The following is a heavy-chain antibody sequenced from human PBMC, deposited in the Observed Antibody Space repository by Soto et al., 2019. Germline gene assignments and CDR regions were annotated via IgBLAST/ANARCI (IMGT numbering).Heavy chain of an antibody. J-gene: IGHJ4*02. CDR1: GFTFSSYA. D-gene: IGHD2-15*01. CDR2: VSIGGST. V-gene: IGHV3-23*01. CDR3: AKRRGAGGHFGY. Sequence: GGSLRLSCAASGFTFSSYAMGWVRQGPGKGLEWVAVVSIGGSTHYADSVRGRFTISRDNSKNTLSLQMNSLTAEDTAVYFCAKRRGAGGHFGYWGQGALVTVSS.